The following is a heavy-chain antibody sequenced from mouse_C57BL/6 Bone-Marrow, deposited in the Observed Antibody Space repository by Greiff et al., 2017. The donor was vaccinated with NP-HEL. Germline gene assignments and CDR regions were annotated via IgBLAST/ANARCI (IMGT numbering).Heavy chain of an antibody. CDR1: GFTFSSYA. Sequence: EVKLVESGGGLVKPGGSLKLSCAASGFTFSSYAMSWVRQTPEKRLEWVATISDGGSYTYYPDNVKGRFTISRDNAKNNLYLQMSHLKSEDTAMYYCARDKINWAWFAYWGQGTQVTVSA. D-gene: IGHD4-1*02. V-gene: IGHV5-4*01. CDR3: ARDKINWAWFAY. CDR2: ISDGGSYT. J-gene: IGHJ3*01.